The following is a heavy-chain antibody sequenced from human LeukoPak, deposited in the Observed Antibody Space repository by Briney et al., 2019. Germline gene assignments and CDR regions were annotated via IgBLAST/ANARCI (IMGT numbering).Heavy chain of an antibody. Sequence: GGSLRLSCAASGFTFSSYSRNGVRRAPGKGLEWVSSISSSSSYIYYADSVKGRLTISRDNAKNSLYLQMNSLRAEDTAVYYCASFNTYSSGWYDYWGQGTLVTVSS. CDR3: ASFNTYSSGWYDY. V-gene: IGHV3-21*01. CDR2: ISSSSSYI. D-gene: IGHD6-19*01. J-gene: IGHJ4*02. CDR1: GFTFSSYS.